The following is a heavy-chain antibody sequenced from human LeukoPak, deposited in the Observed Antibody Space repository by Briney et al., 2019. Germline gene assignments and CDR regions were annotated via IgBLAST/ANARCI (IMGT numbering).Heavy chain of an antibody. Sequence: GASVKVSCKVSGHTLTELSMYWVRQAPGKGLEWRGGFDPEDGETIYAQKFQGRVTMTEDTSTDTAYMELSSLRSEDTAVYYCATGLGLRLGELSSWGQGTLVTVSS. CDR1: GHTLTELS. D-gene: IGHD3-16*02. V-gene: IGHV1-24*01. CDR3: ATGLGLRLGELSS. J-gene: IGHJ4*02. CDR2: FDPEDGET.